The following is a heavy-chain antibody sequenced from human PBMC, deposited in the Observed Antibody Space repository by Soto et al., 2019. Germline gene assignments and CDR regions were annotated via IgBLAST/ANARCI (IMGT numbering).Heavy chain of an antibody. CDR2: INHGGST. CDR1: GGSFSGYY. V-gene: IGHV4-34*01. Sequence: SETLSLTCAVYGGSFSGYYWSWIRQPPGKGLEWIGEINHGGSTNYNPSLKSRVTISVDTSKNQFSLKLSSVTAADTAVYYCARDPPGAGPDFDFWGQGTLVTVSS. D-gene: IGHD1-26*01. J-gene: IGHJ4*02. CDR3: ARDPPGAGPDFDF.